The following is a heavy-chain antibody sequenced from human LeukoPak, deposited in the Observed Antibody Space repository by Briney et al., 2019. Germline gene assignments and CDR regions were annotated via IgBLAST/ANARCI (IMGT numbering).Heavy chain of an antibody. J-gene: IGHJ5*02. CDR1: AGSISSYY. Sequence: SETQSLTCTVSAGSISSYYCRWIRQPAGKGLEWIGRIYTSGSNNSNPSLKSRVTMSVDTSKNQFSLKLSSVTAADTAVYYCARIDAKDYYDSGGYYGWFDPWGQGTLVTVSS. D-gene: IGHD3-22*01. CDR2: IYTSGSN. CDR3: ARIDAKDYYDSGGYYGWFDP. V-gene: IGHV4-4*07.